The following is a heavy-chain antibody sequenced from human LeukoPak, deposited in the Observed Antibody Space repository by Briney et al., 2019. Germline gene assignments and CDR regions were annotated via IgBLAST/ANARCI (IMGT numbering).Heavy chain of an antibody. CDR3: ANHKRVVITEDAFDI. J-gene: IGHJ3*02. CDR1: GGSISSYY. D-gene: IGHD3-22*01. CDR2: IYTSGST. V-gene: IGHV4-4*07. Sequence: SETLSLTCTVSGGSISSYYWSWIRQPAGKGLEWIGRIYTSGSTNYNPSLKSRVTMSVDTSKNQFSLKLSSVTAADTAVYYCANHKRVVITEDAFDIWGQGTMVTVSS.